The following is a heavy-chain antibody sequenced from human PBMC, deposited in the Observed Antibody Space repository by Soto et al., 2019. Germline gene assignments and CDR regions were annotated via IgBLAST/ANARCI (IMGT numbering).Heavy chain of an antibody. J-gene: IGHJ6*02. CDR2: IKSKTDGGTT. CDR1: GFTFSNAW. D-gene: IGHD3-22*01. V-gene: IGHV3-15*07. Sequence: GGSLRLSCAASGFTFSNAWMNWVRQAPGKGLEWVGRIKSKTDGGTTDYAAPVKGRFTISRDDSKNTLYLQMNSLKTEDTAVYYCTTATVGYYYDSSGYYPPRRYYGMDVWGQGTTVTVSS. CDR3: TTATVGYYYDSSGYYPPRRYYGMDV.